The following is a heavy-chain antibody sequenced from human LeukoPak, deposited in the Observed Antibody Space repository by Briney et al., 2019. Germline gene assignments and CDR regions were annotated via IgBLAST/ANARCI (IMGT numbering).Heavy chain of an antibody. V-gene: IGHV3-30-3*02. CDR1: EFSFSYYA. Sequence: PGRSLRLSCAASEFSFSYYAMHWVRQAPGKGLEWVAVISSDGSIKYYADSVKGRFTISRDNSKNTLYLQMNSLRAEDTAVYYCAKQYRSRYYYDNSAYDYWGQGTLVTVSS. CDR3: AKQYRSRYYYDNSAYDY. D-gene: IGHD3-22*01. CDR2: ISSDGSIK. J-gene: IGHJ4*02.